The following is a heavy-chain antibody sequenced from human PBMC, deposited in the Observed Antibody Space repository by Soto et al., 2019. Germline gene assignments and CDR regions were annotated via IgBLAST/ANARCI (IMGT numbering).Heavy chain of an antibody. J-gene: IGHJ1*01. Sequence: SETLSLTCTVSGGSISSYYWSWIRQPPGKGLEWIGYIYYSATTNYNPSLKSRVTISIDTSKNQFFLNLNSVTAADTGMYYCARNGGSPRYLLASWGQGTLVPGSS. CDR2: IYYSATT. V-gene: IGHV4-59*12. CDR3: ARNGGSPRYLLAS. D-gene: IGHD1-1*01. CDR1: GGSISSYY.